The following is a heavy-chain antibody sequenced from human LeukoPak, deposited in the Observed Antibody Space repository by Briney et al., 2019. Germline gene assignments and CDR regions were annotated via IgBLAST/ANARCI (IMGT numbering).Heavy chain of an antibody. CDR1: GYSISSGYY. CDR2: IYHSGST. CDR3: ATLPMVRGVIIFASGWFDP. D-gene: IGHD3-10*01. V-gene: IGHV4-38-2*02. Sequence: SETLSLTCTVSGYSISSGYYWGWIRQPPGKGLEWIGSIYHSGSTYYNPSLKSRVTISVDTSKNQFSLKLSSVTAADTAVYYCATLPMVRGVIIFASGWFDPWGQGTLVTVSS. J-gene: IGHJ5*02.